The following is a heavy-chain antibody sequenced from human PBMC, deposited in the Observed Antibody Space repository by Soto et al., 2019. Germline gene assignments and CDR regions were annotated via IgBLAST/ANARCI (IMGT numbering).Heavy chain of an antibody. V-gene: IGHV4-30-4*01. CDR2: IYYSGST. CDR3: AREYYYDSSGYDY. CDR1: GGSISSGDYY. J-gene: IGHJ4*02. Sequence: TSETLSLTCTVSGGSISSGDYYWSWIRQPPGKGLEWIGYIYYSGSTYYNPSLKSRVTISVDTSKNQFSLKLSSVTAADTAVYYCAREYYYDSSGYDYWGQGTLVTVSS. D-gene: IGHD3-22*01.